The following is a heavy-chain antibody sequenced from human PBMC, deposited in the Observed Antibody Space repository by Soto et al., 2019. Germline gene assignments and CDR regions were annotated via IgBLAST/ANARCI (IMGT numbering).Heavy chain of an antibody. V-gene: IGHV1-69*13. D-gene: IGHD6-19*01. J-gene: IGHJ3*02. CDR1: GGTFSSYA. CDR3: ARYYSQWLVPYAFDI. CDR2: IIPIFGTA. Sequence: SVKVSCKXSGGTFSSYAISWVRQAPGQGLEWMGGIIPIFGTANYAQKFQGRVTITADESTSTAYMELSSLRSEDTAVYYCARYYSQWLVPYAFDIWGQGTMVTVSS.